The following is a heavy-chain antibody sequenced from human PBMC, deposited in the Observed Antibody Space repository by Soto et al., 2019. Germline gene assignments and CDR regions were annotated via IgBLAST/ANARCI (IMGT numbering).Heavy chain of an antibody. V-gene: IGHV5-51*01. CDR3: VSGQYLLHPVTDLRMGDYYGVDV. CDR2: IYPGDSDT. Sequence: GESLKISCKGSGYSFTTYWIGWVRQMTGKGLEWMGIIYPGDSDTRYSPSFQGQVTISADKSINTAYLQWSSLKASDTAMYYCVSGQYLLHPVTDLRMGDYYGVDVWGKGTTITVSS. CDR1: GYSFTTYW. J-gene: IGHJ6*04. D-gene: IGHD5-18*01.